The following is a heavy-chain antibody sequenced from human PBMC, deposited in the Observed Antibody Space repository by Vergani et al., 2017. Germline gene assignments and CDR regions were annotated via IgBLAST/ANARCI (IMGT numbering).Heavy chain of an antibody. CDR2: ISSSSSTI. CDR1: GFTFSSYA. J-gene: IGHJ2*01. Sequence: VQLVESGGGVVQPGRSLRLSCAASGFTFSSYAMHWVRQAPGKGLEWVSYISSSSSTIYYADSVKGRFTISRDNAKNSLYLQMNSLRDEDTAVYYCARDRETRRIKRSYWYFDLWGRGTLVTVSS. V-gene: IGHV3-48*02. D-gene: IGHD1-7*01. CDR3: ARDRETRRIKRSYWYFDL.